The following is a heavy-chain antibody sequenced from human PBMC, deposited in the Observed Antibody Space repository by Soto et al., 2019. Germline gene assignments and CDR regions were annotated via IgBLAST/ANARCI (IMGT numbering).Heavy chain of an antibody. D-gene: IGHD2-15*01. J-gene: IGHJ4*02. CDR1: GGPFSGYY. CDR3: ARGIGGTSDY. CDR2: INYSGNT. V-gene: IGHV4-34*01. Sequence: QVQLQQWGAGLLKPSETLSLTCAVHGGPFSGYYWSWIRQPPGKGLEWIGEINYSGNTNYTPSLKSRVTISVDTSKKPFSLKLSSVTAADTAVYYCARGIGGTSDYWGQGTLVTVSS.